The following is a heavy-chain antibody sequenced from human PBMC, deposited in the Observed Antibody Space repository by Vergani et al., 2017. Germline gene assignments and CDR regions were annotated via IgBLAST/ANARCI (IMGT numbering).Heavy chain of an antibody. D-gene: IGHD6-19*01. CDR2: ISGSGGST. CDR3: AKTLAVAGNVLLSYGMDV. J-gene: IGHJ6*02. CDR1: GFTFSSYA. Sequence: EVQLLESGGGLVQPGGSLRLSCAASGFTFSSYAMSWVRQAPGKGLEWVSAISGSGGSTYYAASVKGRFTISRDNSKNTLYLQMNSLRAEDTAVYYCAKTLAVAGNVLLSYGMDVWGQGTTVTVSS. V-gene: IGHV3-23*01.